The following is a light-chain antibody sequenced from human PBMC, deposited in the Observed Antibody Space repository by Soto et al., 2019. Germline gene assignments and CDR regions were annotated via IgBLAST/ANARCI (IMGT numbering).Light chain of an antibody. CDR2: GAS. J-gene: IGKJ1*01. Sequence: EIVLTQSPGTLSLSVGERATLSCRSSQTVPNNYLVWYQQKPGQTPTVLIYGASNRAAGIPDRFSGSGSGTYFTLSSSRLDPEDFAVYYCQRYDASPTFGQGTRVE. CDR1: QTVPNNY. CDR3: QRYDASPT. V-gene: IGKV3-20*01.